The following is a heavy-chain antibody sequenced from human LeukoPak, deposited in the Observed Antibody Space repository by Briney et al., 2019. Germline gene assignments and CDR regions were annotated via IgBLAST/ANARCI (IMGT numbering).Heavy chain of an antibody. Sequence: QPGGSLRLSCAASGFTFSSYAMGWVRQAPGKGLEWVSAISGSGGSTYSADSVKGRFTISRDNPKTTLYLQMNSLRAEDTAVYYCGKAVYNGKPNWFDPWGQGTLLTVPS. J-gene: IGHJ5*02. D-gene: IGHD1-1*01. CDR3: GKAVYNGKPNWFDP. CDR1: GFTFSSYA. CDR2: ISGSGGST. V-gene: IGHV3-23*01.